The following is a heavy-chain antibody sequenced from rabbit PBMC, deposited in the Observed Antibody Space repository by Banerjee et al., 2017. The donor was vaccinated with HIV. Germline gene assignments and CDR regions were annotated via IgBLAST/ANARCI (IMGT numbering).Heavy chain of an antibody. CDR3: ARDLAGVIGWNFGL. V-gene: IGHV1S40*01. D-gene: IGHD4-1*01. CDR2: IYARSAGST. Sequence: GKGLEWIAYIYARSAGSTYYASWAKGRFTISRTSSTTVTLQMTSLTAADTATYFCARDLAGVIGWNFGLWGQGTLVTVS. J-gene: IGHJ3*01.